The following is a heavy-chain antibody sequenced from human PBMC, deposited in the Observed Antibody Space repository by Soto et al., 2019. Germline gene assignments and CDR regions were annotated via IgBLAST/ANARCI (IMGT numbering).Heavy chain of an antibody. CDR2: IIPILGIA. V-gene: IGHV1-69*02. J-gene: IGHJ3*02. D-gene: IGHD1-26*01. CDR1: GGTFSSYT. Sequence: SVKVSCKASGGTFSSYTISWVRQAPGQGLEWMGRIIPILGIANYAQKFQGRVTITADKCTSTAYMELSSLSSVTAAETAVYYCARHGITGSYYDAFDIWGQGTMVTVSS. CDR3: ARHGITGSYYDAFDI.